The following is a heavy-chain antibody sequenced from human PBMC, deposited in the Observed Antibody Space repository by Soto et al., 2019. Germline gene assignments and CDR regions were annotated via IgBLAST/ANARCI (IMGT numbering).Heavy chain of an antibody. V-gene: IGHV3-13*01. Sequence: EVQLVESGGGLVQPGGSLRLSCAASGFTFSSYDMHWVRQATGKGLEWVSGIGTAGDTYYPGSVKGGFTISRENAKNSLYLQMNSLRVEDTAVYYCARDVGSRNWFDPWGQGTLVTVSS. J-gene: IGHJ5*02. CDR1: GFTFSSYD. CDR2: IGTAGDT. D-gene: IGHD6-13*01. CDR3: ARDVGSRNWFDP.